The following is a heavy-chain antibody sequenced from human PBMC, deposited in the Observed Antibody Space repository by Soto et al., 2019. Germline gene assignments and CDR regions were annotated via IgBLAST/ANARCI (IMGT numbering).Heavy chain of an antibody. D-gene: IGHD3-10*01. CDR2: VSPQFRTS. V-gene: IGHV1-69*01. CDR3: ARVLYYGSGSYSPYGMDV. J-gene: IGHJ6*02. CDR1: GVSFNNNG. Sequence: QVQLVQSGAEVKKPGSSVKVSCKTSGVSFNNNGIGWVRQAPGHGLEWMGGVSPQFRTSNYARKLQGRISITADASTGTVNMELSSLTSEDTAQYYCARVLYYGSGSYSPYGMDVWGQGTTVTVSS.